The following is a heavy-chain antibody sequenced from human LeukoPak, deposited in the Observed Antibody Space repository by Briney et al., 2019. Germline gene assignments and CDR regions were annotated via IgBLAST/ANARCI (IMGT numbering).Heavy chain of an antibody. CDR1: GFTFSSYG. Sequence: PGGSLRLSCAASGFTFSSYGMSWVRQAPGKGLEWVSSISSSSSYIYYADSVKGRFTISRDNAKNSLYLQMNSLRAEDTAVYYCARDPRPDILTGYADYFDYWGQGTLVTVSS. J-gene: IGHJ4*02. CDR2: ISSSSSYI. D-gene: IGHD3-9*01. CDR3: ARDPRPDILTGYADYFDY. V-gene: IGHV3-21*01.